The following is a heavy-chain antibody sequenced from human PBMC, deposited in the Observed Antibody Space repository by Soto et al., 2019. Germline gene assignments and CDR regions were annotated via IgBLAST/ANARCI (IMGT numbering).Heavy chain of an antibody. CDR1: GFSLSKARMG. CDR3: ARMRREQWLAKPATFDP. D-gene: IGHD6-19*01. Sequence: SGPKLVNPTEPLTLTCTVSGFSLSKARMGVSWIRQPPGKALEWLAHIFSNDEKSYSTSLKSRLTISKDTSKSQVVLTMTNMDPVDTATYYCARMRREQWLAKPATFDPWGQGTLVTVSS. CDR2: IFSNDEK. J-gene: IGHJ5*02. V-gene: IGHV2-26*01.